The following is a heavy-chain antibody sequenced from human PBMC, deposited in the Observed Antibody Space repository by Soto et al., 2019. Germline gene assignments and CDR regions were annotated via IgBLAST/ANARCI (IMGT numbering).Heavy chain of an antibody. Sequence: EVQLVESGGGLVQPGGSLRLSCAASGFTFSSYSMNWVRQAPGKGLEWVSYISSSSSTIYYADSVKDRFTISRDNAKNSLYLQMNSLRAEDTAVYYCARIGRLRWGDYWGQGTLVTVSS. J-gene: IGHJ4*02. CDR1: GFTFSSYS. CDR3: ARIGRLRWGDY. D-gene: IGHD4-17*01. CDR2: ISSSSSTI. V-gene: IGHV3-48*01.